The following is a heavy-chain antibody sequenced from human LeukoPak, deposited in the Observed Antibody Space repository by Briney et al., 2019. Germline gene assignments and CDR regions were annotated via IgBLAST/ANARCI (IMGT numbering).Heavy chain of an antibody. CDR3: GAGSRYPPGELDY. J-gene: IGHJ4*02. D-gene: IGHD2-2*01. Sequence: SDTQSLTCTVSGGSISNYYWSWIRQPPGKGLEWIGYFHYSGSIYYNPSLRSRVTISVDTSKNQFSLQLTSVTAADPAGYYCGAGSRYPPGELDYWGQGTLVTVSS. V-gene: IGHV4-59*07. CDR1: GGSISNYY. CDR2: FHYSGSI.